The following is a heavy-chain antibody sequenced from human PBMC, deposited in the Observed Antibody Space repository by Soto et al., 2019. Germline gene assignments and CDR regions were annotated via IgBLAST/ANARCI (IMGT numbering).Heavy chain of an antibody. CDR2: IWYDGSNK. CDR1: GFTFSSYG. CDR3: ARDFSYSSSWFYYYYYGMDV. V-gene: IGHV3-33*01. D-gene: IGHD6-13*01. Sequence: GGSLRLSCAASGFTFSSYGMHWVRQAPGKGLEWVAVIWYDGSNKYYADSVKGRSTISRDNSKNTLYLQMNSLRAEDTAVYYCARDFSYSSSWFYYYYYGMDVWGQGTTVTVYS. J-gene: IGHJ6*02.